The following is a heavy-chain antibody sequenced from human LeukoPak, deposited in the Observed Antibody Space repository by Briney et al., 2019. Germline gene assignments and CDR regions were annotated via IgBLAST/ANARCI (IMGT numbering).Heavy chain of an antibody. J-gene: IGHJ3*02. CDR2: VSSSGSTI. CDR3: AGYTSGWYSAFDI. D-gene: IGHD6-19*01. CDR1: GFTFSDYY. V-gene: IGHV3-11*04. Sequence: GGSLRLSCAASGFTFSDYYMHWIRQAPGKGLERVSYVSSSGSTIYYADSVKGRFTISRDSAKNSLYLQMISLTAEDTALYYCAGYTSGWYSAFDIWGQGTMVTVSS.